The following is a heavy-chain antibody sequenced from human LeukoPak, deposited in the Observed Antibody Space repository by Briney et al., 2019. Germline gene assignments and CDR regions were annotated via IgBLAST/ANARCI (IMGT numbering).Heavy chain of an antibody. CDR3: ARQKDIVVVPAAHLSLQH. V-gene: IGHV1-2*02. CDR1: GYTFTGYY. J-gene: IGHJ1*01. CDR2: INPNSGGT. Sequence: ASVKVSFKASGYTFTGYYMHWVRQAPGQGLEWMGWINPNSGGTNYAQKFQGRDTMTRDTSISTAYMELSRLRSDDTAVYYCARQKDIVVVPAAHLSLQHWGQGTLVTVSS. D-gene: IGHD2-2*01.